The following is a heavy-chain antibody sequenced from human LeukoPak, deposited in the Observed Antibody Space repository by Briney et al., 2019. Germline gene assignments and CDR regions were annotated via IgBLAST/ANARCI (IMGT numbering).Heavy chain of an antibody. V-gene: IGHV3-66*01. CDR2: IYRGGNS. D-gene: IGHD2-21*02. Sequence: GGSLRLSCAASGFTVSSNYMSWVRQVPGKGLEWVSVIYRGGNSDYADSVKGRFTISRDNSKNTLYLQMNSLTAGDTAVYYCAGGAGDWNAFAFWGQGTMVTVSS. CDR1: GFTVSSNY. CDR3: AGGAGDWNAFAF. J-gene: IGHJ3*01.